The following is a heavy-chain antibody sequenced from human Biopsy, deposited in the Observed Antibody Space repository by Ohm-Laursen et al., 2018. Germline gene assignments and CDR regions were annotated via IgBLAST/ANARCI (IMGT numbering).Heavy chain of an antibody. CDR1: GGSISSYY. D-gene: IGHD5-12*01. CDR2: VYYSGST. V-gene: IGHV4-59*01. Sequence: PSQTLSLTCPVSGGSISSYYWTWIRQPPGKGLEWIGDVYYSGSTDYNPSLKSRVTISLDTSKNQFSLKLSSVTAADTAIYYCAREAIGVATAFDIWGQGTMVTVSS. J-gene: IGHJ3*02. CDR3: AREAIGVATAFDI.